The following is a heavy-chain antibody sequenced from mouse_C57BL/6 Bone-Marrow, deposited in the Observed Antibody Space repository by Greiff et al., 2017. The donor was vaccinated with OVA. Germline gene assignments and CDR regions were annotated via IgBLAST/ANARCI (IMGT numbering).Heavy chain of an antibody. CDR2: ISDGGSYT. Sequence: EVKLMESGGGLVKPGGSLKLSCAASGLTFSSYAMSWVRQTPEKRLEWVATISDGGSYTYYPDNVQGRFTISRDNAKNNLYLQMSHLKSEDTAMYYCARDTVVADYWGKGTTLTVSS. J-gene: IGHJ2*01. CDR3: ARDTVVADY. D-gene: IGHD1-1*01. V-gene: IGHV5-4*01. CDR1: GLTFSSYA.